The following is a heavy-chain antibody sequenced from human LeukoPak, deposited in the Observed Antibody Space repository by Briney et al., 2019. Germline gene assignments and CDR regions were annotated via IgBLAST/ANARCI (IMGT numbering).Heavy chain of an antibody. CDR2: IYHSGST. V-gene: IGHV4-38-2*01. J-gene: IGHJ5*02. CDR3: ARQLMWSWFDP. CDR1: GYSISSGYY. Sequence: SETLSLTCAVSGYSISSGYYWGWIRQPPGKGLEWIGSIYHSGSTYYNPSLKSRVTISVDTSKNQFSLKLSSVTAADTAVYYCARQLMWSWFDPWGRGTLVTVSS. D-gene: IGHD2-21*01.